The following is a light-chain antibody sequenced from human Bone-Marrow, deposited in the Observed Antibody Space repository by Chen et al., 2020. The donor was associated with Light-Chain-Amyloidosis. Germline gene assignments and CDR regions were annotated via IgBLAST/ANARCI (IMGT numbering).Light chain of an antibody. V-gene: IGLV3-25*03. CDR3: QSADSSGTYEVI. CDR1: DLPTKY. J-gene: IGLJ2*01. CDR2: RDT. Sequence: SYELTQPPSVSVSPGQTARITCSGDDLPTKYAYWYQQKPGQAPVLVIHRDTGRPSGISERFSGASAGTTATLTISGVLAEDEADYHCQSADSSGTYEVIFGGGTKLTVL.